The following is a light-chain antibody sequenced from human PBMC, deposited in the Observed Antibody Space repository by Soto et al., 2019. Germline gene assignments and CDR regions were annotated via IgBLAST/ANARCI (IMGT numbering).Light chain of an antibody. CDR3: QQSYSTRYT. CDR1: QTVGSY. CDR2: AAS. Sequence: DIQMTQSPSSLSASVGDRITITCRASQTVGSYLDWYHQKPGQAPKLLVYAASSLQTGVPSRFSGSGSGTDFTLTISSLQPEDSATYYCQQSYSTRYTFGQGTKLEVK. V-gene: IGKV1-39*01. J-gene: IGKJ2*01.